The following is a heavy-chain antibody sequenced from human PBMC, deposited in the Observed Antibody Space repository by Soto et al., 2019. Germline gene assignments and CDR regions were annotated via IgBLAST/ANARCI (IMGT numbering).Heavy chain of an antibody. CDR2: IFYRGTT. D-gene: IGHD3-22*01. V-gene: IGHV4-39*01. J-gene: IGHJ4*02. Sequence: QLQLQESGPGLVKPSETLSLTCAVSGGSISIINHYWGWIRQPPGKGLVSLGCIFYRGTTYYNPPLKSRATRSVDTSKNQFSLKLSSVTAAVAAVYYCARYYDTFDYWGQGTLVTVSS. CDR1: GGSISIINHY. CDR3: ARYYDTFDY.